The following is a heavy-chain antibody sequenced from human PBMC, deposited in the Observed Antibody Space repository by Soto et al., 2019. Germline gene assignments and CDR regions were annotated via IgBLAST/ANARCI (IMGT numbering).Heavy chain of an antibody. CDR2: ISSGGDLT. Sequence: EVQLLESGGDLVQPGGSLRVSCAASGFMFISHGMSWGRQAPGKGLEWVSSISSGGDLTYYADSVKGRFTVSRDNLKNTLSLHMDSLRAEDPATYYCAKIGQIGNWFFDYCGQGTLVTVSS. V-gene: IGHV3-23*01. D-gene: IGHD1-1*01. J-gene: IGHJ4*02. CDR1: GFMFISHG. CDR3: AKIGQIGNWFFDY.